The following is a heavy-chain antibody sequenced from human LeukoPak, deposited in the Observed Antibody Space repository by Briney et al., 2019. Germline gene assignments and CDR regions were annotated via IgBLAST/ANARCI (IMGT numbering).Heavy chain of an antibody. D-gene: IGHD3-10*01. Sequence: HPGGSLRLSCAASGFTFSSYAMSWVRQAPGKGLEWVSAISGSGGSTYYADSVKGRFTISRDNSKNTLYLQMNSLRAEDTAVYYYAKGPGTMVRGGRSDYWGQGTLVTVSS. CDR3: AKGPGTMVRGGRSDY. CDR1: GFTFSSYA. CDR2: ISGSGGST. J-gene: IGHJ4*02. V-gene: IGHV3-23*01.